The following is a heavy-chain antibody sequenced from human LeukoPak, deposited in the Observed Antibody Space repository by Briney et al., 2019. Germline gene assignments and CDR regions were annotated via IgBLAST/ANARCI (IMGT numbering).Heavy chain of an antibody. CDR1: GYTFTSYY. CDR3: ARDALRFLEWLGYYYGMDV. D-gene: IGHD3-3*01. Sequence: ASVKVSCKASGYTFTSYYMHWVRQAPGQGLEWMGIINPSGGSTSYAQKFQGRVTMTRDTSISTAYMELSRLRSDDTAVYYCARDALRFLEWLGYYYGMDVWGQGTPVTVSS. J-gene: IGHJ6*02. CDR2: INPSGGST. V-gene: IGHV1-46*01.